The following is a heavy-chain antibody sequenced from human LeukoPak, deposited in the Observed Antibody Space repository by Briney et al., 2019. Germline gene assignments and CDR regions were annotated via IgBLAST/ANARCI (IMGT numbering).Heavy chain of an antibody. Sequence: ASVKVSCKASGGTFSSYAISWVRQAPGQGLEWMGRIIPILGIANYAQKFQGRVTITADKSTSTAYMELSSLRSEDTAVYYCARGGVALSYYGMDVWGQGTTVTVSS. CDR2: IIPILGIA. D-gene: IGHD2-8*01. CDR3: ARGGVALSYYGMDV. J-gene: IGHJ6*02. V-gene: IGHV1-69*04. CDR1: GGTFSSYA.